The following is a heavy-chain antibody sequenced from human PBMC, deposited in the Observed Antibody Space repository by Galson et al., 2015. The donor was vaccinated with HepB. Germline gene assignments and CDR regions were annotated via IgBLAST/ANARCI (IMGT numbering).Heavy chain of an antibody. CDR3: ARGILWFGEWGVDY. CDR2: ISYDGSNK. Sequence: SLRLSCAASGFTFSSYAMHWVRQAPGKGLEWVAVISYDGSNKYYADSVKGRFTISRDNSKNTLYLQMNSLRAEDTAVYYCARGILWFGEWGVDYWGQGTLVTVSS. CDR1: GFTFSSYA. J-gene: IGHJ4*02. V-gene: IGHV3-30*04. D-gene: IGHD3-10*01.